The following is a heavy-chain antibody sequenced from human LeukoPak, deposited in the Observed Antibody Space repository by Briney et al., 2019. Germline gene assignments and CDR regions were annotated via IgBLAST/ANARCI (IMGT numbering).Heavy chain of an antibody. CDR1: GFTFSIYA. V-gene: IGHV3-23*01. CDR3: AKDRPSSWSHPIDY. D-gene: IGHD6-13*01. CDR2: ISTTGDDT. Sequence: GGSLRLSCAASGFTFSIYAMSWVRQAPGKGLEWVSTISTTGDDTYYTDSVKGRFTISKDNSKNTLYLQMNSLRAEDTAVYYCAKDRPSSWSHPIDYWGQGTLVTVSS. J-gene: IGHJ4*02.